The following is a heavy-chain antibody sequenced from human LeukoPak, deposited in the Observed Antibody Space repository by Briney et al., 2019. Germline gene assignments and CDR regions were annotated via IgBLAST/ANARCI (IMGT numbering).Heavy chain of an antibody. CDR1: GFTFSSYA. V-gene: IGHV3-30*04. CDR3: ACGDYPSWFDP. J-gene: IGHJ5*02. Sequence: PGGSLRLSCAASGFTFSSYAMHWVRQAPGKGLEWVAVISYDGSNKYYADSVKGRFTISRDNSKNTLYLQMNSLRAEDTAVYYCACGDYPSWFDPWGQGTLVTVSS. D-gene: IGHD4-17*01. CDR2: ISYDGSNK.